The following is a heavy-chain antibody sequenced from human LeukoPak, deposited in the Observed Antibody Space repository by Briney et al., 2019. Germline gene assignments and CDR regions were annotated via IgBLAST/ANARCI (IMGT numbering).Heavy chain of an antibody. CDR2: IKQDGSEK. Sequence: PGGSLRLSXAASGFTFSSYWMSWVRQAPGKGLQWVANIKQDGSEKYYVDSVKGRFTISRDNAKNSLYLQMNSLRAEDTAVYYCARGRWWHYYGSGFGAFDIWGQGTMVTVSS. CDR3: ARGRWWHYYGSGFGAFDI. V-gene: IGHV3-7*04. CDR1: GFTFSSYW. D-gene: IGHD3-10*01. J-gene: IGHJ3*02.